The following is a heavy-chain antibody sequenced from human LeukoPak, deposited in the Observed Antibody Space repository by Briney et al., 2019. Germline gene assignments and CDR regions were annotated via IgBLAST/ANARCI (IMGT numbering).Heavy chain of an antibody. J-gene: IGHJ4*02. CDR2: IWHDGTNR. CDR3: ARDRFSGSYHPRGIDY. Sequence: GRSLRLSCAPSGLTFSTYGMHWGRQAPGKGLEWVAVIWHDGTNRYYADSVKGRFTISRDNSKNTLYLQMNSLRAEDTAVYYCARDRFSGSYHPRGIDYWGQGTLVTVSS. V-gene: IGHV3-33*01. CDR1: GLTFSTYG. D-gene: IGHD1-26*01.